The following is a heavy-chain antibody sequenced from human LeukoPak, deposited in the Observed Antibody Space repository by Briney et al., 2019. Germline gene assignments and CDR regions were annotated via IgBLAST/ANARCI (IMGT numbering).Heavy chain of an antibody. CDR1: GYTFTSYY. Sequence: ASVKVSCKASGYTFTSYYMHWVRQAPGQGLEWMGIINPSGGSTSYAQKFQGRVTMTRDTSTSTVYMELSRLRSDDTAVYYCARVAYYYDSSGYYSHWGQGTLVTVSS. CDR2: INPSGGST. CDR3: ARVAYYYDSSGYYSH. J-gene: IGHJ4*02. V-gene: IGHV1-46*01. D-gene: IGHD3-22*01.